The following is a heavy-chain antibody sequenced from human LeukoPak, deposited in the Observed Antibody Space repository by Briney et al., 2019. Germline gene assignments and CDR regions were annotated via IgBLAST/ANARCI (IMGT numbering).Heavy chain of an antibody. CDR1: GGSISSGDYY. D-gene: IGHD6-13*01. CDR2: IYYSGST. J-gene: IGHJ5*02. Sequence: SETLSLTCTVSGGSISSGDYYWSWIRQPPGKGLEWIGYIYYSGSTYYNPSLKSRVTISVDTSKNQFSLKLSSVTAADTAVYYCARGRGGLIGAARYSSSWYGAWFDPWGQGTLVTVSS. V-gene: IGHV4-30-4*01. CDR3: ARGRGGLIGAARYSSSWYGAWFDP.